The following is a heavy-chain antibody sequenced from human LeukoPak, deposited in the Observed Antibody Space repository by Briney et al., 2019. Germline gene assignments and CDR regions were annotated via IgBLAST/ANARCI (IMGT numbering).Heavy chain of an antibody. CDR3: ARRTYFYDSSGYYFDY. CDR2: IYYSGST. D-gene: IGHD3-22*01. V-gene: IGHV4-59*01. CDR1: GGSISSYY. Sequence: SETLSLTCTVSGGSISSYYWSWIRQPPGKGLEWIGYIYYSGSTNYNPSLKSRVTISVDTSKNQFSLKLSSVTAADTAVYYCARRTYFYDSSGYYFDYWGQGTLVTVSS. J-gene: IGHJ4*02.